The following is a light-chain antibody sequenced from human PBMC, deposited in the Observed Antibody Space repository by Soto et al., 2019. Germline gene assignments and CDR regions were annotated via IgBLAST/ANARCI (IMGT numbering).Light chain of an antibody. Sequence: EIVLTQSPATLSLSPGERATLSCRASQRVSSYLAWYQQKPGQAPRLLIYDASNRATCIPARFSGSGSGTDFSLTISSLELADFAIYYCQQCRNWTPEGTFGPATKVHIK. CDR1: QRVSSY. V-gene: IGKV3-11*01. CDR3: QQCRNWTPEGT. CDR2: DAS. J-gene: IGKJ3*01.